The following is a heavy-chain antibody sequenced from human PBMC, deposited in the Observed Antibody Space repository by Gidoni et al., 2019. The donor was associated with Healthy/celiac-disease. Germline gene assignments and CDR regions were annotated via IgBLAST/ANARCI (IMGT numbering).Heavy chain of an antibody. CDR2: IYYSGST. CDR3: ARGQDYDFWSGYYQH. CDR1: GGSISSYY. V-gene: IGHV4-59*01. D-gene: IGHD3-3*01. J-gene: IGHJ1*01. Sequence: LRGSGPGLVKPSETLSLTCTVSGGSISSYYWSWIRQPPGKGLEWIGYIYYSGSTNYNPSLKSRVTISVDTSKNQFSLKLSSVTAADTAVYYCARGQDYDFWSGYYQHWGQGTLVTVSS.